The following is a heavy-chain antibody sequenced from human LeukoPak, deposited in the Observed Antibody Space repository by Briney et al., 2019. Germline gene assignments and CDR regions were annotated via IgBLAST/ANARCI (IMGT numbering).Heavy chain of an antibody. D-gene: IGHD6-13*01. CDR1: GFTFDDYT. Sequence: TGGSLRLSCAASGFTFDDYTMHWVRQAPGKGLEWVSLISWDGGSTYYADSVKGRFTISRDNSKNSLYLQMNSLRTEDTALYYCAKDAIAAAGIYGIDYWGQGTLVTVSS. V-gene: IGHV3-43*01. CDR2: ISWDGGST. CDR3: AKDAIAAAGIYGIDY. J-gene: IGHJ4*02.